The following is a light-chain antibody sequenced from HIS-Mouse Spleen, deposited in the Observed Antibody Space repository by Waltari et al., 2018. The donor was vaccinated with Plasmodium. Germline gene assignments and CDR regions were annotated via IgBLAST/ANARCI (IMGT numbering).Light chain of an antibody. Sequence: EIVMTQSPATLSVSPGERATLPFRASQSVSSNLAWYPQKPGQAPRPLIYGASTRATGSPARFSGSGYGTECTLNISSLQSEDFAVYYCQQYNNWPPYTFGQGTKLEIK. J-gene: IGKJ2*01. V-gene: IGKV3-15*01. CDR1: QSVSSN. CDR2: GAS. CDR3: QQYNNWPPYT.